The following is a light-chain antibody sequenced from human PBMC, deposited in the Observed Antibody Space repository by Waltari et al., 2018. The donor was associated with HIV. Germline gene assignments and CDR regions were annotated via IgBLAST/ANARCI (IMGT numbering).Light chain of an antibody. V-gene: IGLV2-14*03. CDR1: SSDVGGYNY. J-gene: IGLJ3*02. Sequence: QSALTQPASVSGSPGQSITISCTGTSSDVGGYNYVSWYQQHPGKAPKLMIFDVSDRPSGFSNRFSGSKSDNTASLTISGLQAEDEADYYCSSYTSSSTHWVFGGGTKLTVL. CDR2: DVS. CDR3: SSYTSSSTHWV.